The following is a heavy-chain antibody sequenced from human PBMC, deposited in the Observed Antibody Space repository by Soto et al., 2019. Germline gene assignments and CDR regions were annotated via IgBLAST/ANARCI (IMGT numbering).Heavy chain of an antibody. CDR1: GFTFSNAW. CDR2: IKSKTDGGTT. Sequence: GGSLRLSCAASGFTFSNAWMNWVRQAPGKGLEWVGRIKSKTDGGTTDYAAPVKGRFTISRDDSKNTLYLQMNSLKTEDTAVYYCTTNNILLWFGEPDPMDYWGQGTLVTVSS. D-gene: IGHD3-10*01. CDR3: TTNNILLWFGEPDPMDY. J-gene: IGHJ4*02. V-gene: IGHV3-15*07.